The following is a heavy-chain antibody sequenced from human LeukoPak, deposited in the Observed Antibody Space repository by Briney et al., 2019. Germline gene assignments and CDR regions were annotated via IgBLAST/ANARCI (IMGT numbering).Heavy chain of an antibody. CDR2: IKQDGSNK. CDR1: GFTFSSYW. CDR3: AKDLRGVVVVPAAPGS. J-gene: IGHJ5*02. D-gene: IGHD2-2*01. V-gene: IGHV3-7*01. Sequence: GGSLRLSCAASGFTFSSYWMSWVRQAPGKGLEWVANIKQDGSNKYYADSVKGRFTISRDNSKNTLYLQMNSLRAEDTAVYYCAKDLRGVVVVPAAPGSWGQGTLVTVSS.